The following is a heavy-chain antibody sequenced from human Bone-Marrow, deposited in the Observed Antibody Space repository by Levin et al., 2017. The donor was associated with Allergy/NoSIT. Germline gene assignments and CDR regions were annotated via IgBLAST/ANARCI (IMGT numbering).Heavy chain of an antibody. Sequence: GGSLRLSCVGSGFIFSSYALTWVRQAPGRGLEWVSVISGDGSKTNTADSVEGRFTISRDNSNNTLYLQMNSVRAEDTAIYYCAKTIVASSLTLNYFFGMDVWGLGTTVTVSS. J-gene: IGHJ6*02. CDR1: GFIFSSYA. D-gene: IGHD3-10*01. V-gene: IGHV3-23*01. CDR3: AKTIVASSLTLNYFFGMDV. CDR2: ISGDGSKT.